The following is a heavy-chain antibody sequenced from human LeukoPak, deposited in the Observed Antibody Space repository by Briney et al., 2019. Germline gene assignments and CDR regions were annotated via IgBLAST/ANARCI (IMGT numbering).Heavy chain of an antibody. D-gene: IGHD3-3*01. CDR3: ARVKDDFWSGYWNWFDP. CDR1: GGSISSYY. CDR2: IYYSGST. Sequence: SETLSHTCTVSGGSISSYYWSWIRQPPGKGLEWIGYIYYSGSTNYNPSLKSRVTISVDTSKNQFSLKLSSVTAADTAVYYCARVKDDFWSGYWNWFDPWGQGTLVTVSS. J-gene: IGHJ5*02. V-gene: IGHV4-59*01.